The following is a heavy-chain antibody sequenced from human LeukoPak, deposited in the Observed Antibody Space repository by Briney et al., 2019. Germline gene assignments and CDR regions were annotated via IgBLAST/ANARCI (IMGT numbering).Heavy chain of an antibody. D-gene: IGHD2-21*02. V-gene: IGHV4-30-2*01. J-gene: IGHJ6*02. CDR2: IYHSGST. CDR3: ARDPIVVVTATHYYYYGMDV. Sequence: SETLSLTCAVSGGSISSGGYSWSWIRQPPGKGLEWIGYIYHSGSTYYNPSLKSRVTISVDRSKNQFSLKLSSVTAADTAVYYCARDPIVVVTATHYYYYGMDVWGQGTTVTVSS. CDR1: GGSISSGGYS.